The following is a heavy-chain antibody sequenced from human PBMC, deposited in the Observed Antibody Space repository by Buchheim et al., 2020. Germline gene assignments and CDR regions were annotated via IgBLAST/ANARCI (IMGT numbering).Heavy chain of an antibody. CDR2: IYYSGST. Sequence: QVQLQESGPGLVKPSETLSLTCAVSGGSISSYYWSWIRQPPGKGLEWIGYIYYSGSTNYNASLESRVTISVDMSKNQISLKVRSVTAADTAVYYCARARCTSNSCPSRWGMDVWGQGTT. CDR3: ARARCTSNSCPSRWGMDV. V-gene: IGHV4-59*01. D-gene: IGHD2-2*01. J-gene: IGHJ6*02. CDR1: GGSISSYY.